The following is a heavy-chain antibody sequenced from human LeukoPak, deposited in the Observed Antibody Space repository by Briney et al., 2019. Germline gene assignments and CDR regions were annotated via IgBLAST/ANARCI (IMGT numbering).Heavy chain of an antibody. CDR2: SYYSGGT. Sequence: IPSETLSLTCTVSGGSISSSSHYWGWIRQPPGKGLEWIASSYYSGGTYYNPSLKSRVTISVDTSKNLFSLKLSSMTAADTAVYYCARHFLWFAGLDSWGQGTLVTVSS. J-gene: IGHJ4*02. CDR3: ARHFLWFAGLDS. D-gene: IGHD3-10*01. CDR1: GGSISSSSHY. V-gene: IGHV4-39*01.